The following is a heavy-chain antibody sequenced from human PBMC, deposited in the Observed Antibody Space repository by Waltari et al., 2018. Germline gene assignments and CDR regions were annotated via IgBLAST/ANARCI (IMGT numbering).Heavy chain of an antibody. V-gene: IGHV3-49*04. Sequence: DVQLAESGGGLVQPGRSLRLSCTTSGFTFVDYSMNWVRQARGQGLEWVGFIGSKADGETTDYAASVRCRCTISRDDSKSIAYLQMNSLKTEDTAIYFCARDLMYGEHPLFDRWGQGTLVTVSS. J-gene: IGHJ5*02. CDR3: ARDLMYGEHPLFDR. CDR2: IGSKADGETT. D-gene: IGHD4-17*01. CDR1: GFTFVDYS.